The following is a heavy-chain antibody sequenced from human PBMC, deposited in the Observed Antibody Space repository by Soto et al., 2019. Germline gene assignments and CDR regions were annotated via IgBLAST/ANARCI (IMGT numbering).Heavy chain of an antibody. J-gene: IGHJ4*02. D-gene: IGHD6-19*01. CDR3: ARDSIAVAAQSKLPFDY. V-gene: IGHV6-1*01. CDR2: TYYRSKWYT. CDR1: GDSVSRNSAA. Sequence: PSQTLSLTCVISGDSVSRNSAAWNWFRQSPSRGLEWLGRTYYRSKWYTGYAVSVKSRITINPDTSKNQFSLQLNSVTPEDTAVYYCARDSIAVAAQSKLPFDYWGQGSVVTVSS.